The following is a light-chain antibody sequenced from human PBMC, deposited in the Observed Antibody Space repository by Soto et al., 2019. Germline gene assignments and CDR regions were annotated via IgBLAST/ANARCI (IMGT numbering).Light chain of an antibody. Sequence: DIQMTQSPSSLSASVGDRVTITCQASQDISNYLNWYRQRAGKAPQLLIYEASNLQTGVSSRFSGTGSGTAFTFTISSLQPEDIATYYCQHYDNFPVTFGGGTKVEIK. V-gene: IGKV1-33*01. J-gene: IGKJ4*01. CDR2: EAS. CDR3: QHYDNFPVT. CDR1: QDISNY.